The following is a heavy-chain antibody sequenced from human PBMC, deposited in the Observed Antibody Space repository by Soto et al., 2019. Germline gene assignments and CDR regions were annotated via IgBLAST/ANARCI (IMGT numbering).Heavy chain of an antibody. D-gene: IGHD1-26*01. J-gene: IGHJ4*02. V-gene: IGHV3-30-3*01. Sequence: PGGSLRLSCATSGFTFSSYLIHWVRQTPDKGLEWVAFISRDGSNEYYADSVKGRFTISRDNSKNTLYLEMNSLRAEDTAVYYCARDDEGGSACDLGYWGQGTLVTVSS. CDR2: ISRDGSNE. CDR1: GFTFSSYL. CDR3: ARDDEGGSACDLGY.